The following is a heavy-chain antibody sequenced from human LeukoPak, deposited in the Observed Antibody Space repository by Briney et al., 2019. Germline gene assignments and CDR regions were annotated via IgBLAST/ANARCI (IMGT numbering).Heavy chain of an antibody. Sequence: SEALSLTCAVYGVSVSGYYWSWLRQPPGKGLEWIGEINHSGSTNYNPSLKSRVTISVDTSKNQFSLKLSSVTAADTAVYYCARVGQQLVNWFDPWGQGTLVTVSS. V-gene: IGHV4-34*01. CDR3: ARVGQQLVNWFDP. J-gene: IGHJ5*02. CDR2: INHSGST. D-gene: IGHD6-13*01. CDR1: GVSVSGYY.